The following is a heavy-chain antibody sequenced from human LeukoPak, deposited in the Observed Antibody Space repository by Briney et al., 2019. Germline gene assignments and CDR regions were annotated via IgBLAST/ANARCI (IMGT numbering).Heavy chain of an antibody. Sequence: GGSLRLSCAASGFTFSSYAMSWVRQAPGKGLEWVSAISGSGGSTYYADSVKGRFTISRDNSKNTLYLQMNSLRAKDTAVYYCANTTLVVPAAISLPTTFDYWGQGTLVTVSS. D-gene: IGHD2-2*01. CDR3: ANTTLVVPAAISLPTTFDY. CDR2: ISGSGGST. CDR1: GFTFSSYA. V-gene: IGHV3-23*01. J-gene: IGHJ4*02.